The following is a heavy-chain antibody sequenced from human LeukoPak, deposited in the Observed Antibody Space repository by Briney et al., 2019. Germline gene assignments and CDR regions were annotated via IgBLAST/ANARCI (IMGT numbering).Heavy chain of an antibody. J-gene: IGHJ5*02. V-gene: IGHV3-21*01. Sequence: GGSLRLSCAASGFTFSSYSMNWVRHAPGKGLEWVSSSSISGMYMNNVDSMKGLFTIARDNAKNSLYLQMTSLRAEDTAVYYCARDPWGYYDSSGYYPWGQGTLVTVSS. CDR2: SSISGMYM. CDR1: GFTFSSYS. CDR3: ARDPWGYYDSSGYYP. D-gene: IGHD3-22*01.